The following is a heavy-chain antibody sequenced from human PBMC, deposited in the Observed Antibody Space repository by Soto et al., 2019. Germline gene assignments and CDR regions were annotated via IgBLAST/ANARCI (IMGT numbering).Heavy chain of an antibody. J-gene: IGHJ5*02. CDR1: GYTFTSYG. CDR2: ISAYNGNT. CDR3: ARTKRYCSGGSCYSRYNWFDP. D-gene: IGHD2-15*01. Sequence: ASVKVSCKASGYTFTSYGISWVRQAPGQGHEWMGWISAYNGNTNYAQKLQGRVTMTTDTSTSTAFMELRSLRSDDTAVYYCARTKRYCSGGSCYSRYNWFDPWGQGTLVTVSS. V-gene: IGHV1-18*01.